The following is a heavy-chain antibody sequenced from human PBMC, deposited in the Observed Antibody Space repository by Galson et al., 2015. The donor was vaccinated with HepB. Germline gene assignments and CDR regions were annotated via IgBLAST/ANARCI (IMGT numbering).Heavy chain of an antibody. J-gene: IGHJ4*02. CDR1: GGPITGYY. CDR2: IYSTGST. CDR3: ATENGYYGDFFDY. Sequence: SETLSLTCTVSGGPITGYYWSWIRQPAGKGLEWIGRIYSTGSTNYNPSLKSQFSIPVDTSKQEVSLKLSSVTAADTAVYYCATENGYYGDFFDYWGQGTLVTVSS. V-gene: IGHV4-4*07. D-gene: IGHD3-22*01.